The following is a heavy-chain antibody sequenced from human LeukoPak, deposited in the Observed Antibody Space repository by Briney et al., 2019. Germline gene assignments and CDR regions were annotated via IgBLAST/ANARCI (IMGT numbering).Heavy chain of an antibody. Sequence: PSETLSLTCAVYGGSFSGYYWSWIRQPPGKGLEWIGEINHSGSTNYNPSLKSRVTISVDTSKNQFSLKLSSVTAADTAVYYCASRRPYVWGSYRLDYWGQGTLVTVSS. CDR1: GGSFSGYY. J-gene: IGHJ4*02. D-gene: IGHD3-16*02. V-gene: IGHV4-34*01. CDR2: INHSGST. CDR3: ASRRPYVWGSYRLDY.